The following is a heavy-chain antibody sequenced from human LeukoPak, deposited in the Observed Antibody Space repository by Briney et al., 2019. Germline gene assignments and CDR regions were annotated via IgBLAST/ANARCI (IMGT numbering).Heavy chain of an antibody. J-gene: IGHJ4*02. Sequence: GGSLRLSYAASGFTFSSYAMHWVRQAPGKGLEYVSTISSNGVSTYYADSVKGRFTISRDNSKNTLYLQMGSLRAEDMAVYYCARVGGGGYFDSWGQGTLVTVSS. V-gene: IGHV3-64*02. CDR3: ARVGGGGYFDS. CDR2: ISSNGVST. CDR1: GFTFSSYA. D-gene: IGHD3-16*01.